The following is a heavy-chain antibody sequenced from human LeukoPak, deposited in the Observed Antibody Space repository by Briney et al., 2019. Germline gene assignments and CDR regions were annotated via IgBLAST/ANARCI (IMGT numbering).Heavy chain of an antibody. CDR3: ARSGWYFDY. Sequence: TSETLSLTCTVSGGSISSSHYYWGWIRQPPGKGLEWIGSIYYTGSTYYNPSLKSRVTISVDTSKNQFSLTLSSVTAADTAVYYCARSGWYFDYWGQGTLVTVSS. J-gene: IGHJ4*02. D-gene: IGHD2-15*01. CDR2: IYYTGST. CDR1: GGSISSSHYY. V-gene: IGHV4-39*07.